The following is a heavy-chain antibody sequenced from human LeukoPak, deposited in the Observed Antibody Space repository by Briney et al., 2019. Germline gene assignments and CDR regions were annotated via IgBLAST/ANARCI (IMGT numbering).Heavy chain of an antibody. CDR1: GFTFSYYW. Sequence: PGGSLRLSCVPSGFTFSYYWMHWVRQAPGKGLVWVSRVNSDGSITNYADAVKGRFSISRDNAKNTLYMEMHSLRAEDTAVYFCARSVQAAFDIWGQGTMVTVSS. CDR2: VNSDGSIT. J-gene: IGHJ3*02. V-gene: IGHV3-74*01. CDR3: ARSVQAAFDI. D-gene: IGHD3-3*01.